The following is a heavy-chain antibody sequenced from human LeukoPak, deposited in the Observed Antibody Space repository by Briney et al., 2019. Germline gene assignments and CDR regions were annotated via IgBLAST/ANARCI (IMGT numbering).Heavy chain of an antibody. CDR1: GYTFTGYD. CDR2: INPNSGGT. J-gene: IGHJ5*02. V-gene: IGHV1-2*02. CDR3: ARGYCTGDSCSGAWFDP. D-gene: IGHD2-15*01. Sequence: ASVKVSCKASGYTFTGYDIHWVRQAPGQGLEWMGWINPNSGGTNYAQKFQGRVAMTRDTSISTAYIELNRLRSDDTAVYYCARGYCTGDSCSGAWFDPWGRGTLVTVSS.